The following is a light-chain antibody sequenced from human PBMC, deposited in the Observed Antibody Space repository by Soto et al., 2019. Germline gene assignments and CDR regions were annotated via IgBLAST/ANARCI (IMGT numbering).Light chain of an antibody. CDR3: QHTYDTPA. J-gene: IGKJ4*01. V-gene: IGKV1-33*01. CDR2: DTS. CDR1: HDIGTY. Sequence: DVQMTQSPSSLSASVGDRVTITCQASHDIGTYLNWYQHKPGKAPKLLIFDTSHLATGVPARFSGGGSDTYFTFTITNLQPEDFATYYCQHTYDTPAFGGGTTVQVK.